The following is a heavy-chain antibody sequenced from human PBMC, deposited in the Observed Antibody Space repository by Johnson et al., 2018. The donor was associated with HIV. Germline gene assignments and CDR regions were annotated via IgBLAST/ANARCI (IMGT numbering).Heavy chain of an antibody. J-gene: IGHJ3*02. CDR3: ATDGPCSTSWYCTFDI. D-gene: IGHD6-13*01. V-gene: IGHV3-NL1*01. CDR2: IYRGGST. Sequence: QVQLVESGGGVVQPGRSLRLSCAASGFTFSSYAMHWVRQAPGKGLEWVSDIYRGGSTYYADSVKGRFTISRDNSKNTLYLQMNVLGADDTAVYYCATDGPCSTSWYCTFDIWGQGTMVTVSS. CDR1: GFTFSSYA.